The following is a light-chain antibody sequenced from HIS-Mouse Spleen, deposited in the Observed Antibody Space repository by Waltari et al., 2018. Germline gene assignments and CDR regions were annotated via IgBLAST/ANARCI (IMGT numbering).Light chain of an antibody. Sequence: DSVMAQSPDSLAVSLGEGATINCKASQSVLYSSNNKNDLAWYQQKPGQPPKLLIYWASTRESGVPDRFSGSGSGTDFTLTISSLQAEDVAVYYCQQYYSTPPTFGQGTKVEIK. J-gene: IGKJ1*01. V-gene: IGKV4-1*01. CDR2: WAS. CDR1: QSVLYSSNNKND. CDR3: QQYYSTPPT.